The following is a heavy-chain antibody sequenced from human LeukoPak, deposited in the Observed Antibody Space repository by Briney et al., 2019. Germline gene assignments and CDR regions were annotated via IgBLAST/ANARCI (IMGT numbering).Heavy chain of an antibody. Sequence: SETLSLICSVSRASISNNNYYWGWIRQPPGKGLEWIVNIYHSGTTYYNPSLPSLKGRVTISVDKSKNQFSLKLSSVTAADTAVYYCARGRDGYKHLAYWGQGTLVTVSS. D-gene: IGHD5-24*01. CDR2: IYHSGTT. J-gene: IGHJ4*02. CDR3: ARGRDGYKHLAY. CDR1: RASISNNNYY. V-gene: IGHV4-39*07.